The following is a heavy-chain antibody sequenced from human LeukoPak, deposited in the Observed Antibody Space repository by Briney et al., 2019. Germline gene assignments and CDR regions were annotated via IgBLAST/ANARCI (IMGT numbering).Heavy chain of an antibody. V-gene: IGHV3-23*01. CDR3: AKAYQYYYDSSGYYPFDY. CDR1: GFTFSSYA. Sequence: GGSLRLSCAASGFTFSSYAMSWVRQAPGKGLEWVSAISGSGGSTYYADSVKGRFTISRDNSKNTLYLQMNSLRAEDTAVYYCAKAYQYYYDSSGYYPFDYWGQGTLVTVSS. J-gene: IGHJ4*02. D-gene: IGHD3-22*01. CDR2: ISGSGGST.